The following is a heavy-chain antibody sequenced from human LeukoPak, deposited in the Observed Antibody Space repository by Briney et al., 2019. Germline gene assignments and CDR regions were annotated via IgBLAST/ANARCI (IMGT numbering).Heavy chain of an antibody. V-gene: IGHV3-23*01. J-gene: IGHJ4*02. CDR3: AKRKWELRYYFDY. D-gene: IGHD1-26*01. CDR1: GFTFSSYG. Sequence: PGGTLRLSCAASGFTFSSYGMSWVRQAPGEGLEWVSAISGSGGSTYYADSVKGRFTISRDNSKNTLYLQMNSLRAEDTAVYYCAKRKWELRYYFDYWGQGTLVTVSS. CDR2: ISGSGGST.